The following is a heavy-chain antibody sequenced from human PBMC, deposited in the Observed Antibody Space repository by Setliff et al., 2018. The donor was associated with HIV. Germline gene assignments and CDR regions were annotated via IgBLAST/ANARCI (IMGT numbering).Heavy chain of an antibody. CDR1: GDSISRYY. Sequence: SETLSLTCSVSGDSISRYYWSWIRQPPGKGLEWIGYIDYSGSTSYNPSLKSRVTISKDTSKKQISLRLRFVTAAGTAVYYCARGNTISEVVTTNWLDPRGQGTLVTVSS. J-gene: IGHJ5*02. CDR2: IDYSGST. CDR3: ARGNTISEVVTTNWLDP. V-gene: IGHV4-59*01. D-gene: IGHD3-3*01.